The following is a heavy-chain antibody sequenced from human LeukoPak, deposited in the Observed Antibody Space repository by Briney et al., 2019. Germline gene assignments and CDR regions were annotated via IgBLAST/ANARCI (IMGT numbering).Heavy chain of an antibody. CDR2: IIPILGIA. CDR1: GGTFSSYA. J-gene: IGHJ4*02. V-gene: IGHV1-69*04. D-gene: IGHD4-23*01. CDR3: ARDDDGGNPGGY. Sequence: ASVKVSCKASGGTFSSYAISWVRQAPGQGLELMGRIIPILGIANYAQKFQGRVTITADKSTSTAYMELSSLRSEDTAVYYCARDDDGGNPGGYWGQGTLVTVSS.